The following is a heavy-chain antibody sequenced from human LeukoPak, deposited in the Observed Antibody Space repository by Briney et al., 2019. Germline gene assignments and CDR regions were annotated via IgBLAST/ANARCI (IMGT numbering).Heavy chain of an antibody. V-gene: IGHV4-4*07. D-gene: IGHD3-3*01. J-gene: IGHJ6*02. CDR2: IYTSGST. CDR1: GGSISSYY. Sequence: SETLSLTCTVSGGSISSYYWSWIRQPAGKGLEWIGRIYTSGSTNYNPSLKSRVTMSVDTSKNQFSLKLSSVTAEDTAVYYCAKHQKTIFWSGYYTDYYYYYGMDVWGQGTTVTVSS. CDR3: AKHQKTIFWSGYYTDYYYYYGMDV.